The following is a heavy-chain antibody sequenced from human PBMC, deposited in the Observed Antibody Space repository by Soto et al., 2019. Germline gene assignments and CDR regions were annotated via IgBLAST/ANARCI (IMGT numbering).Heavy chain of an antibody. CDR2: IYYSGNT. J-gene: IGHJ6*02. D-gene: IGHD2-15*01. CDR1: GGSIKSYS. CDR3: ARGALLPSLNYYGVDV. Sequence: SETLSLTCTVSGGSIKSYSWSWIRQPPGKGLVWIGDIYYSGNTIYNPSLKSRVTISVDTSKNRFSLKLSSVTAADTAVYYCARGALLPSLNYYGVDVWGQGTTLTVSS. V-gene: IGHV4-59*01.